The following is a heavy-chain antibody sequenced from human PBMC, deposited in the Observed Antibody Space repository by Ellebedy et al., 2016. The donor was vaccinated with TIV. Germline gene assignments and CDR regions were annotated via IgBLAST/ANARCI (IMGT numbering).Heavy chain of an antibody. CDR1: GGTFSSYA. V-gene: IGHV1-69*04. CDR2: IIPILGIA. D-gene: IGHD4-17*01. Sequence: AASVKVSCKASGGTFSSYAISWVRQAPGQGLEWMGRIIPILGIANYAQKFQGRVTITADKSTSTAYMELSSLRSEDTAVYYCARDYGESGNFDYWGQGTLVTVSS. CDR3: ARDYGESGNFDY. J-gene: IGHJ4*02.